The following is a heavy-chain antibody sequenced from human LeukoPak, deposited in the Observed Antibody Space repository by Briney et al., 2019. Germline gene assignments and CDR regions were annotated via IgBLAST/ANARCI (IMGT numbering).Heavy chain of an antibody. CDR2: ICGSGGST. Sequence: GGSLRLSCAASGFTFSSYAMSWVRQAPGKGLEWVSAICGSGGSTYSAASVKGLFTISRDNSKNTLYLQMNSLRAEDTAVHYCAKSNPVATTLFDYWGQGTLVTVSS. D-gene: IGHD5-12*01. CDR3: AKSNPVATTLFDY. CDR1: GFTFSSYA. J-gene: IGHJ4*02. V-gene: IGHV3-23*01.